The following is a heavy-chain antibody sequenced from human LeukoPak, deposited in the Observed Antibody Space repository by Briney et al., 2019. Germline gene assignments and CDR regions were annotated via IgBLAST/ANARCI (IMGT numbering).Heavy chain of an antibody. CDR3: AKVSWYNWNDGYFDY. D-gene: IGHD1-1*01. J-gene: IGHJ4*02. CDR2: ISGSGGST. CDR1: GFTFSSYA. V-gene: IGHV3-23*01. Sequence: PGGSLRLSCAASGFTFSSYAMSWVRQAPGKGLEWVSAISGSGGSTYYADSVKGRFTISRDISKSTLYLQMNSLRAEDTAVYYCAKVSWYNWNDGYFDYWGQGTLVTVSS.